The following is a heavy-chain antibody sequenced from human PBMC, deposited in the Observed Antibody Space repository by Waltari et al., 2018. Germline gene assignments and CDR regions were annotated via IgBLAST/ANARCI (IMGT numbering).Heavy chain of an antibody. V-gene: IGHV1-69*01. CDR2: IIPLFGTA. J-gene: IGHJ6*02. Sequence: QVQLEQSGAEVKKPGSSVKVSCKASGGPFSTFAISWVRQAPGQGLEWMGAIIPLFGTAHYAQKFQGRVTVTADESSSTHYMELSSLRSEDTAVYYCARQKLYFYGLDVWGQGTTVTVSS. CDR3: ARQKLYFYGLDV. CDR1: GGPFSTFA.